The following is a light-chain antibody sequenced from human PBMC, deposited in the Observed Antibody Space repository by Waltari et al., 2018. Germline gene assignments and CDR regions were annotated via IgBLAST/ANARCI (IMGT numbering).Light chain of an antibody. CDR2: LLG. J-gene: IGKJ2*01. CDR1: QGLVNSDDGYTY. V-gene: IGKV2-40*01. CDR3: MQRLEFPYT. Sequence: EIVMTQTPLSLPVTPGEPASISCRSSQGLVNSDDGYTYLDWFVQKPGQSPQLLIYLLGYRASRGPDRFRGAGSGSNFSLQISRVEADDVGVYYCMQRLEFPYTFGRGT.